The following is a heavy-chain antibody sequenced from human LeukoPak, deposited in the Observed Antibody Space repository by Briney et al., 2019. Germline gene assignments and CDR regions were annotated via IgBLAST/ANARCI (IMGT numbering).Heavy chain of an antibody. V-gene: IGHV4-38-2*02. CDR2: IYHTGTS. CDR3: ARDAGNYHMRGFDV. CDR1: GYSISSGYY. Sequence: SETLSLTCNVSGYSISSGYYWGWIRQPPGKGLEWIGSIYHTGTSNHNPSLKSRVIISIDTSNDQVSAKLSSATAADTAVYYCARDAGNYHMRGFDVWGPGTLVTVSS. D-gene: IGHD5-24*01. J-gene: IGHJ3*01.